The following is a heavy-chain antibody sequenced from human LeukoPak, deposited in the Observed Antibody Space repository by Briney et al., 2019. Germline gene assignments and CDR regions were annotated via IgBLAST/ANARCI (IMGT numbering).Heavy chain of an antibody. CDR3: ARQGPIVAAGTYYYNYYMDV. D-gene: IGHD6-13*01. J-gene: IGHJ6*03. CDR1: DGSIITSYYY. V-gene: IGHV4-39*01. Sequence: PSETLSLTCTVSDGSIITSYYYWGWIRQPPGKGLEWIANIYYTGSTSYNPSLKSRVTISIDTSKNQFSLKLSSVSAADTAVYYSARQGPIVAAGTYYYNYYMDVWGKGTTVTVSS. CDR2: IYYTGST.